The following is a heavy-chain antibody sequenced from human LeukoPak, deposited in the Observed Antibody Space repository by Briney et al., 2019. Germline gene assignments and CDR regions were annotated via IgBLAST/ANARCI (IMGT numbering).Heavy chain of an antibody. CDR1: GFTFSSYW. D-gene: IGHD2-2*01. CDR3: AKDLHIYCSSTSCYFGD. V-gene: IGHV3-7*01. CDR2: IKQDGSEK. Sequence: GGSLRLSCAASGFTFSSYWMSWVRQAPGKGLEWVANIKQDGSEKYYVDSVKGRFTISRDNAKNSLYLQMNSLRAEDTAVYYCAKDLHIYCSSTSCYFGDWGQGTLVTVSS. J-gene: IGHJ4*02.